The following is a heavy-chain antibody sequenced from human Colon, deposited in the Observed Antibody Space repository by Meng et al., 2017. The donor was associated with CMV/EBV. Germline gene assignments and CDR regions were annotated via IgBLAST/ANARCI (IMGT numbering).Heavy chain of an antibody. V-gene: IGHV3-43*01. D-gene: IGHD3-10*01. Sequence: GGSLRLSCSASGFTFDDYTMHWVRQVPGKGLEWVSLISWDGGSTYYADSVKGRFTISRDNRKNSLFLEMNSLRAEDNGLYYCVKDRAGVSGSNGMDAWGQGTTVTVSS. CDR2: ISWDGGST. CDR1: GFTFDDYT. CDR3: VKDRAGVSGSNGMDA. J-gene: IGHJ6*02.